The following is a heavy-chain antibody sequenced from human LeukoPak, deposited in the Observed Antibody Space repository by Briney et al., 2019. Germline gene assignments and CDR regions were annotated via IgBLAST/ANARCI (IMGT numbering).Heavy chain of an antibody. CDR1: GYTFTNYF. V-gene: IGHV1-2*02. Sequence: ASVKLSCKASGYTFTNYFMHWVRQAPGQGLEWMGWINPNSGGTNYAQKFQGRVTMTRDTSISTVYMELSSLRSDDTAIYFCARVGGSWYLRLGSWGQGTLVTVSS. CDR2: INPNSGGT. D-gene: IGHD6-13*01. CDR3: ARVGGSWYLRLGS. J-gene: IGHJ4*02.